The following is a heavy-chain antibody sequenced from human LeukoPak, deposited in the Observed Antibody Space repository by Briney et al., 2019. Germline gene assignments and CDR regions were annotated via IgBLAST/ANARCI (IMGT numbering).Heavy chain of an antibody. CDR3: TTGINRRHR. D-gene: IGHD3-16*02. CDR2: INSDGIST. J-gene: IGHJ5*02. Sequence: GGSLRLSCAASGFTFSSYWMHWVRQAPGKGLVWVSRINSDGISTIYADSVKGRFTISRDNAKNTQYLQMNSLRAEDTAVDYWTTGINRRHRWGQGNLGTVSS. V-gene: IGHV3-74*01. CDR1: GFTFSSYW.